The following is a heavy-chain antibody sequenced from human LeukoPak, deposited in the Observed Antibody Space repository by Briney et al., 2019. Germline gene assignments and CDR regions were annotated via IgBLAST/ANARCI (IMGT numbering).Heavy chain of an antibody. J-gene: IGHJ4*02. CDR1: GFTFSSYS. Sequence: GGSLRLSCAASGFTFSSYSMNWVRQAPGKGLEWVSSISSSSSYIYYADSVKGRFTISRDNAKNSLYLQMNSLGAEDTAVYYCARTTGGDYDVFWGQGTLVTVSS. CDR3: ARTTGGDYDVF. D-gene: IGHD4-17*01. V-gene: IGHV3-21*01. CDR2: ISSSSSYI.